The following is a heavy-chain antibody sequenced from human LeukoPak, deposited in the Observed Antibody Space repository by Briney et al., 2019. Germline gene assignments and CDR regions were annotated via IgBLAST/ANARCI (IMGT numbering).Heavy chain of an antibody. CDR2: ICYSGST. J-gene: IGHJ6*02. Sequence: SETLSLTCTVSGGSISSAGYYWSWIRQHPGKGLEWIGYICYSGSTYYNPSLRSRATLSADTSKNQFFLRLSSVTAADTAVYYCARDAEYYYGSGSYSSGIDVWGQGTTVTVSS. D-gene: IGHD3-10*01. V-gene: IGHV4-31*03. CDR1: GGSISSAGYY. CDR3: ARDAEYYYGSGSYSSGIDV.